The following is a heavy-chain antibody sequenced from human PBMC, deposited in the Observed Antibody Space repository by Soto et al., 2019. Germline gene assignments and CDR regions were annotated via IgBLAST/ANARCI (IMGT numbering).Heavy chain of an antibody. V-gene: IGHV3-30-3*01. J-gene: IGHJ4*02. CDR1: GFTFSSYA. D-gene: IGHD2-15*01. Sequence: GWSLRLSCAASGFTFSSYAMHWVRQAPGKGLEWVAVISYDGSNKYYADSVKGRFTISRDNSKNTLYLQMNSLRAEDTAVYYCGRDLSRRGGSRHYWGRGTLVTVSP. CDR3: GRDLSRRGGSRHY. CDR2: ISYDGSNK.